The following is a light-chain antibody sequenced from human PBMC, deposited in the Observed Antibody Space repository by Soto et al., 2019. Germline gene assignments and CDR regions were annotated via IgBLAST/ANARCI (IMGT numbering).Light chain of an antibody. V-gene: IGLV2-8*01. CDR1: SSDVGGYNY. Sequence: QSVLTQPPSASGSFGQSVTISCTGTSSDVGGYNYVSWYQQHPGKAPKLMIYEVSERPSGVPDRFSGSKSGNTASLTVSGLQVDDEADYYCSSYSGTNYHYVFGTGTKVTVL. J-gene: IGLJ1*01. CDR3: SSYSGTNYHYV. CDR2: EVS.